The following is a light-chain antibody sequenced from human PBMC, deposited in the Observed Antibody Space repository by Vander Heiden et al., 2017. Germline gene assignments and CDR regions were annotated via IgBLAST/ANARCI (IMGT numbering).Light chain of an antibody. CDR1: TETVASIHE. CDR3: LLSYSGARRV. CDR2: DTG. J-gene: IGLJ2*01. V-gene: IGLV7-46*01. Sequence: QAVLTQPPSLPVTPGGTVSLACGSRTETVASIHEPYWLQQKPGQAPRTLNDDTGNKHAWTPARFSGSLLGGKAALTRSGAQPEDEAEYYCLLSYSGARRVFGGGTKLTVL.